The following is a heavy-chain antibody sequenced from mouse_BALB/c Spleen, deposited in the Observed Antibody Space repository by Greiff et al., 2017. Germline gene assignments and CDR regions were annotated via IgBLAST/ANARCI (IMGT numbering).Heavy chain of an antibody. J-gene: IGHJ4*01. CDR1: GYSITSGYY. D-gene: IGHD2-2*01. Sequence: EVQLQQSGPGLVKPSQSLSLTCSVTGYSITSGYYWNWIRQFPGNQLEWMGYISYDGSNNYNPSLKNRISITRDTSKNQFFLKLNSVTTEDTATYYCASLYYGYDDDYAMDYWGQGTSVTVSS. V-gene: IGHV3-6*02. CDR2: ISYDGSN. CDR3: ASLYYGYDDDYAMDY.